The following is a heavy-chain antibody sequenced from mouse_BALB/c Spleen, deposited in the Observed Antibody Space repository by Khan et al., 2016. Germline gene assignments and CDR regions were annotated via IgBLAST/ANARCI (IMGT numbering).Heavy chain of an antibody. D-gene: IGHD3-1*01. Sequence: QVQLQQSGAELVRPGSSVKISCKATGYAFSSYWMNWVKQRPGQGLEWIGQIYPGDGDTNYNGKFKGKATLTADKSSSTTYMQLSSLTAEDSVVYLCARSGGGTAYWGQGTLVTVSA. V-gene: IGHV1-80*01. J-gene: IGHJ3*01. CDR2: IYPGDGDT. CDR3: ARSGGGTAY. CDR1: GYAFSSYW.